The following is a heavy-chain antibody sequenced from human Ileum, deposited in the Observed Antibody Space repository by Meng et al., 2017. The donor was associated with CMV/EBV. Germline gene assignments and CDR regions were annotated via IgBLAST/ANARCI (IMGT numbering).Heavy chain of an antibody. CDR1: AFTFTSSW. J-gene: IGHJ4*02. CDR2: IKNKVGGGTP. CDR3: TTDGGCY. D-gene: IGHD3-16*01. Sequence: GGSLRLSCVAPAFTFTSSWMTWVRQAPGKGLEWVGRIKNKVGGGTPDYAAPVKGRFSISKDDSKNTLYLQMNTLTTEDTALYYCTTDGGCYWGQGTLVTVSS. V-gene: IGHV3-15*01.